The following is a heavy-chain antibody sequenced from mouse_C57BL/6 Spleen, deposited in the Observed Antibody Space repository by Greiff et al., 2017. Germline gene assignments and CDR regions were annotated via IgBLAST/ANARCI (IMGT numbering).Heavy chain of an antibody. CDR2: ISPRSGNT. CDR3: ARSDYYGSSYWYFDV. D-gene: IGHD1-1*01. J-gene: IGHJ1*03. V-gene: IGHV1-81*01. CDR1: GYTFTSYG. Sequence: QVQLKQSGAELARPGASVKLSCKASGYTFTSYGISWVKQRTGQGLAWIGEISPRSGNTYYNEKFKGKATLTADKSSSTAYMELRSLTSEDSAVYFCARSDYYGSSYWYFDVWGTGTTVTVSS.